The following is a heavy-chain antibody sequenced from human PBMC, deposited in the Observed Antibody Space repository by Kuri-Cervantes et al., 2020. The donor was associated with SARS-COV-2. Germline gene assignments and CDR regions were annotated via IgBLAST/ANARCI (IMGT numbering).Heavy chain of an antibody. CDR1: GGSFSGYY. Sequence: ESLKISCAVYGGSFSGYYWSWIRQPPGKGLEWIGEINHSGSTNYNPSLKSRVTISVDTSKNQFSLKLSSVTAEDTAGYYCARENGVVVITTRLWFDPWGQGTLVTVSS. J-gene: IGHJ5*02. V-gene: IGHV4-34*01. D-gene: IGHD3-22*01. CDR2: INHSGST. CDR3: ARENGVVVITTRLWFDP.